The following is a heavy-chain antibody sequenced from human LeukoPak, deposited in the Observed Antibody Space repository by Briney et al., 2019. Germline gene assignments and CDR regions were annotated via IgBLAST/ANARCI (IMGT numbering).Heavy chain of an antibody. CDR3: ARENYYDSSGYFDY. CDR2: IYSGGST. V-gene: IGHV3-66*01. D-gene: IGHD3-22*01. CDR1: AFTFDDYG. J-gene: IGHJ4*02. Sequence: GGSLRLSCAASAFTFDDYGMSWVRHAPGKGLEWVSLIYSGGSTYYADSVKGRFTISRDNSKNTLYLQMNSLRAEDTAVYYCARENYYDSSGYFDYWGQGTLVTVSS.